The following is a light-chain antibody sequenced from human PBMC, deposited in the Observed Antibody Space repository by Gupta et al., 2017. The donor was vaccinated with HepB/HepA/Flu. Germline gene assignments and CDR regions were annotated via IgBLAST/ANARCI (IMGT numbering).Light chain of an antibody. CDR1: QSINTW. Sequence: DIQMAQSPSTLSASVGDRVTITCRASQSINTWMAWYQQKSGKAPNLLIFEASTLHTGVPSRFSGSGSGTEFTRTISGLKPDDFATYYCQEYYKYSRTFGQGTKVEIK. V-gene: IGKV1-5*03. J-gene: IGKJ1*01. CDR2: EAS. CDR3: QEYYKYSRT.